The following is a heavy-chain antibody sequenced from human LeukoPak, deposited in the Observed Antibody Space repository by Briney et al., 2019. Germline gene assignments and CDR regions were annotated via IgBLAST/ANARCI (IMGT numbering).Heavy chain of an antibody. V-gene: IGHV3-23*01. CDR1: RFPPRKYA. CDR2: ISGSGGSK. J-gene: IGHJ4*02. Sequence: PGGSLRLSCVGSRFPPRKYAMSWVRQAPGKGLEWVSGISGSGGSKYYADSVRGRFTISRDNSKDTLFLQMSSLRADDTAKYYYAKEPEPFLEWHFDNWGQGTLVIVSS. D-gene: IGHD3-3*02. CDR3: AKEPEPFLEWHFDN.